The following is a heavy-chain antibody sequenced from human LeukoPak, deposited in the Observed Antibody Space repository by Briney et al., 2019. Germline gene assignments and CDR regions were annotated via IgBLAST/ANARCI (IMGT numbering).Heavy chain of an antibody. V-gene: IGHV3-23*01. CDR3: AKDGCGGDCSWYFDL. Sequence: GGSLRLSCAASGFTFRSYAMSWVRQAPGKGLEWVSSIHGSEGDGSGGNTYYADSVKGRSTISRDNSQNMLFLQMNSLRAEDTAVYYCAKDGCGGDCSWYFDLWGRGTLVTVSS. CDR1: GFTFRSYA. CDR2: IHGSEGDGSGGNT. J-gene: IGHJ2*01. D-gene: IGHD2-21*02.